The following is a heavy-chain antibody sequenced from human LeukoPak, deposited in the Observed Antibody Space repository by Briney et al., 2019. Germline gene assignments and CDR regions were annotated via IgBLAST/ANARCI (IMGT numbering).Heavy chain of an antibody. V-gene: IGHV3-23*01. Sequence: GGSLRLSCAASGFTFSSYGMNWVRQAPGKGLEWISGISPSGGGTYYADFVKGRFTISRDDSKNTLYLQMNSLRGDDTAVYYCARAMDQGGFDYWGQGTLVTVSS. CDR2: ISPSGGGT. CDR1: GFTFSSYG. CDR3: ARAMDQGGFDY. J-gene: IGHJ4*02. D-gene: IGHD3/OR15-3a*01.